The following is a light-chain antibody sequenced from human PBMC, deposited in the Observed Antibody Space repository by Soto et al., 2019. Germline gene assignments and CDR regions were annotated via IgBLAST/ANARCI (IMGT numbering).Light chain of an antibody. V-gene: IGKV3-15*01. CDR1: QSVSSY. J-gene: IGKJ1*01. Sequence: EIVLTQSPATLSLSPGERATLSCRASQSVSSYLAWYQQKPGQAPRLLIYAASTRATAIPARFSGSGSGTEFTLTISSLQSDDSAIYYCQQYINWPRTFGQGTKVDIK. CDR3: QQYINWPRT. CDR2: AAS.